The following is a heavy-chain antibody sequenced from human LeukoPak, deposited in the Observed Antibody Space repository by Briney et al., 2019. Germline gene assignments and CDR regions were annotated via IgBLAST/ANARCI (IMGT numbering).Heavy chain of an antibody. Sequence: GGSLRLSCAASGFTFSSYWMSWVRQAPGEGLEWVSSVSWNSGNIDYADSVKGRFTISRDNAQNSLYLQMNSLRAEDTALYFCARLSGSGRFDYWGQGTLVTVSS. V-gene: IGHV3-9*01. CDR1: GFTFSSYW. J-gene: IGHJ4*02. D-gene: IGHD5-12*01. CDR3: ARLSGSGRFDY. CDR2: VSWNSGNI.